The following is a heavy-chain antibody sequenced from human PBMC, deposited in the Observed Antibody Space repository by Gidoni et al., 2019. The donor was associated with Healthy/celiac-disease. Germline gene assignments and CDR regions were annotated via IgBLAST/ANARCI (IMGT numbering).Heavy chain of an antibody. D-gene: IGHD2-15*01. CDR1: GGSISSSSYY. CDR2: IYYSGST. CDR3: ARQDIVVVVAAIAVNWFDP. Sequence: QLQLQESGPGLVKPSETLSLTCTVSGGSISSSSYYWGWIRQPPGKGLEWIGSIYYSGSTYYNPSLKSRVTISVDTSKNQFSLKLSSVTAADTAVYYCARQDIVVVVAAIAVNWFDPWGQGTLVTVSS. J-gene: IGHJ5*02. V-gene: IGHV4-39*01.